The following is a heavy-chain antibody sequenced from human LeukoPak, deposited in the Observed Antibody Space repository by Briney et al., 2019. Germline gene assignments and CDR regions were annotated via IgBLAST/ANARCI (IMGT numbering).Heavy chain of an antibody. CDR2: IYPVDSDT. CDR3: ARQRVGHSYGEFDY. Sequence: GESLKISCKASGYSFTSHWIGWVRQMPGKGLEWMGIIYPVDSDTRYSPSLQGQVTISVDKSISTAYLQWSSLKPSDTAMYYCARQRVGHSYGEFDYWGQGSLVTVSS. D-gene: IGHD3-16*01. V-gene: IGHV5-51*01. CDR1: GYSFTSHW. J-gene: IGHJ4*02.